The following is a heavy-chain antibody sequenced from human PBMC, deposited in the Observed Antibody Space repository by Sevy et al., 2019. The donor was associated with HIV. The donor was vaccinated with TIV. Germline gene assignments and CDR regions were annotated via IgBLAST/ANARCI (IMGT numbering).Heavy chain of an antibody. CDR2: INYSGST. CDR3: ARVDDYYDSSGSIRPYYFDY. Sequence: SETLSLTCTVSGGSISSYYWSWIRQPPGKGLEWIGYINYSGSTNYNPSLKSRVTISVDTSKNQFSLKLSSVTAADTAVYYCARVDDYYDSSGSIRPYYFDYWGQGTLVTVSS. D-gene: IGHD3-22*01. CDR1: GGSISSYY. V-gene: IGHV4-59*13. J-gene: IGHJ4*02.